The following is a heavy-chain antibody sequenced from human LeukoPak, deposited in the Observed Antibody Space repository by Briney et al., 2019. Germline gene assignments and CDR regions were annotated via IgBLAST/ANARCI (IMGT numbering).Heavy chain of an antibody. V-gene: IGHV3-23*01. J-gene: IGHJ5*02. CDR1: GFTFSSYA. CDR3: AKGGPYYGSGSHRTTNWFDP. D-gene: IGHD3-10*01. CDR2: ISGSGGST. Sequence: PGGSLRLSCAASGFTFSSYAMSWVRQAPGEGLEWVSAISGSGGSTYYADSVEGRFTISRDNSKNTLYLQMNSLRAEDTAVYYCAKGGPYYGSGSHRTTNWFDPWGQGTLVTVSS.